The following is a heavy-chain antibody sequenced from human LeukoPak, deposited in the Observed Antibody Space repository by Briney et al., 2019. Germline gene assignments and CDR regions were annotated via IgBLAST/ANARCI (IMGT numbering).Heavy chain of an antibody. CDR2: INPSGGST. V-gene: IGHV1-46*01. CDR1: GYTFTSYY. Sequence: ASVKVSCKASGYTFTSYYMHWVRQAPGQGLEWMGIINPSGGSTSYAQKFQGRVTMTRDTSTSTVYMELSSLRSEDTAVYYCATCRGWYDAFDIWGQGTMVTVSS. J-gene: IGHJ3*02. CDR3: ATCRGWYDAFDI. D-gene: IGHD6-19*01.